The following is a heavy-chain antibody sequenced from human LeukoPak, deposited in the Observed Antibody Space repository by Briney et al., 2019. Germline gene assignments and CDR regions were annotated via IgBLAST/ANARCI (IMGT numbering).Heavy chain of an antibody. J-gene: IGHJ4*02. D-gene: IGHD4-17*01. Sequence: GGSLRLSCAASGFTFSSYGMHWVRQAPGKGLEWVAFIRYDGSNKYYADSVKGRFTFSRDNSKNTLYLQMNSLRAEDTAVYYCAKGPLRVPYVFDYWGQGTLVTVSS. CDR1: GFTFSSYG. CDR2: IRYDGSNK. V-gene: IGHV3-30*02. CDR3: AKGPLRVPYVFDY.